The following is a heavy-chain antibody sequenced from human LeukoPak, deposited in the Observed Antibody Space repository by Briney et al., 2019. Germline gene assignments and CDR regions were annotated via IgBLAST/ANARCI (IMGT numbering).Heavy chain of an antibody. D-gene: IGHD3-10*01. V-gene: IGHV4-38-2*01. Sequence: SETLSLTCGVSGYSISRGYYWAWIRPPPGKGLEWIGTIYHTGSIYYTPSLGSRVTIPVDTSKNEFSLNLNSVTAADTAVYYCARAGWIITSGIDYWGQGALVTVSS. CDR1: GYSISRGYY. J-gene: IGHJ4*02. CDR3: ARAGWIITSGIDY. CDR2: IYHTGSI.